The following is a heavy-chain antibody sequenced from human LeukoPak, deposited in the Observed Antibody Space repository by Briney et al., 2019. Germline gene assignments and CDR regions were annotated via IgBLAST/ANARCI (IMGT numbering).Heavy chain of an antibody. Sequence: SETLSLTCAVYGGSFSGYYWSWIRQPPGKGLEWIGEINHSGSTNYNPSLKSRVTISVDTSKNQFSLKLSSVTAADTAVYYCARAQYCSSTSCYARNWFDPWGQGTLVTVSS. V-gene: IGHV4-34*01. D-gene: IGHD2-2*01. CDR3: ARAQYCSSTSCYARNWFDP. CDR1: GGSFSGYY. J-gene: IGHJ5*02. CDR2: INHSGST.